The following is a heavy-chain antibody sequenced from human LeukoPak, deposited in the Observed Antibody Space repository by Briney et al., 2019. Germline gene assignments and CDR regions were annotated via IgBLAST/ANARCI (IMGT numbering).Heavy chain of an antibody. CDR2: ISYDGSNK. CDR3: AKTFGIAAAGRNYYYGMDV. Sequence: PGGSLRLSCAASGFTFSSYGMHWVRQAPGKGLEWVAVISYDGSNKYYADSVKGRFTISRDNSKNTLYLQMNSLRAEDTAVYYCAKTFGIAAAGRNYYYGMDVWGQGTTVTVSS. V-gene: IGHV3-30*18. D-gene: IGHD6-13*01. J-gene: IGHJ6*02. CDR1: GFTFSSYG.